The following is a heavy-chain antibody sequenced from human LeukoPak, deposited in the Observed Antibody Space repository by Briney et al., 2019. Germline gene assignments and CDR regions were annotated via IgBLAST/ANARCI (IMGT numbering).Heavy chain of an antibody. D-gene: IGHD2-15*01. CDR3: ARDWGYCTGGSCHSDRIDY. CDR1: GFTFSSYE. J-gene: IGHJ4*02. V-gene: IGHV3-21*01. Sequence: PGGSLRLSCAASGFTFSSYEMNWVRQAPGKGLEWVSSISSSSSYIYYADSVKGRFTISRDNAKNSLYLQMNSLRAEDTAVYYCARDWGYCTGGSCHSDRIDYWGQGTLVTVSS. CDR2: ISSSSSYI.